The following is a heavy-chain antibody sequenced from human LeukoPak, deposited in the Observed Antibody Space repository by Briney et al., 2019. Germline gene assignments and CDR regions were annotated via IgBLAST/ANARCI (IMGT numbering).Heavy chain of an antibody. CDR1: GYSISNGYY. CDR3: ARGLDDYYGSGSYYFDY. J-gene: IGHJ4*02. CDR2: GYYSGST. V-gene: IGHV4-38-2*02. Sequence: SETLSLTCTVSGYSISNGYYWGWIRRPPGKGLEWIGNGYYSGSTYYNPSLKSRVTISVDTSKNQFSLKLSSVTAADTAVYYCARGLDDYYGSGSYYFDYWGQGTLVTVSS. D-gene: IGHD3-10*01.